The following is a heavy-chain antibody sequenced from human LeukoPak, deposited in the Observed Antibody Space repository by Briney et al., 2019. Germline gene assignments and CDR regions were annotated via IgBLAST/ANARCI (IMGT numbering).Heavy chain of an antibody. Sequence: ASVKVSCKASGYPFTNFYVHWVRLAPGQGLEWLGWTHPVSGDTIYAQKFQGRVTMTRDTSISTACMELTSLTSDDTAVYYCARMTHTLGATYSHFDYWGQGTLVNVSS. CDR1: GYPFTNFY. CDR3: ARMTHTLGATYSHFDY. CDR2: THPVSGDT. D-gene: IGHD3-16*01. V-gene: IGHV1-2*02. J-gene: IGHJ4*02.